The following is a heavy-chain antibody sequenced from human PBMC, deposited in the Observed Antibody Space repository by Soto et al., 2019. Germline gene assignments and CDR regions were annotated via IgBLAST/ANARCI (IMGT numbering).Heavy chain of an antibody. V-gene: IGHV3-23*01. CDR3: AKDQIVVVVAATHTSNWFDP. CDR1: GFTFSSYA. CDR2: ISGSGGST. Sequence: PGGFLRLSCAASGFTFSSYAMSWVRQAPGKGLEWVSAISGSGGSTYYADSVKGRFTISRDNSKNTLYLQMNSLRAEDTAVYYCAKDQIVVVVAATHTSNWFDPWGQGTLVTVSS. D-gene: IGHD2-15*01. J-gene: IGHJ5*02.